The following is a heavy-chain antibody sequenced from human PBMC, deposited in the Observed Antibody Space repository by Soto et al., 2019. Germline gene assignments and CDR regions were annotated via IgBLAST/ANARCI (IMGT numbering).Heavy chain of an antibody. J-gene: IGHJ6*03. V-gene: IGHV4-59*12. CDR2: IYHSGST. Sequence: SETLSLTCTVSGGYIGSYYWSWIRQPPGKGLEWIGEIYHSGSTNYNPSLKSRVTISVDKSKNQFSLKPSSVTAADTAVYYCARAQRKQLVYYYYYYMDVWGKGTTVTVSS. D-gene: IGHD6-13*01. CDR1: GGYIGSYY. CDR3: ARAQRKQLVYYYYYYMDV.